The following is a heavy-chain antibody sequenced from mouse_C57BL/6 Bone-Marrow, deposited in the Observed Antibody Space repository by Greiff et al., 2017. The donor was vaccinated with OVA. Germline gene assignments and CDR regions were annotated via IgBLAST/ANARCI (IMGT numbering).Heavy chain of an antibody. CDR1: GYTFTSYD. D-gene: IGHD2-4*01. Sequence: QVQLQQSGPELVKPGASVKLSCKASGYTFTSYDINWVKQRPGQGLEWIGWIYPRDGSTKYNEKFKGKATLTVDTSSSTAYMELHSLTSEDSAVYFCARNYDYDVWYFDVWGTGTTVTVSS. CDR3: ARNYDYDVWYFDV. V-gene: IGHV1-85*01. J-gene: IGHJ1*03. CDR2: IYPRDGST.